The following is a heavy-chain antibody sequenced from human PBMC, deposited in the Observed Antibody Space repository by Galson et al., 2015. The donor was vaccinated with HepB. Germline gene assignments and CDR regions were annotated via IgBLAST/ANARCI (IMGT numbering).Heavy chain of an antibody. CDR3: AREMATSYFDY. V-gene: IGHV1-69*04. J-gene: IGHJ4*02. CDR2: IIPILGIA. Sequence: SVKVSCKASGGTFSSYAISWVRQAPGQGLEWMGRIIPILGIANYAQKFQGRVTITADKSTSTAYMELSSLRSEDTAVYYCAREMATSYFDYWGQGTLVTVSS. CDR1: GGTFSSYA. D-gene: IGHD5-24*01.